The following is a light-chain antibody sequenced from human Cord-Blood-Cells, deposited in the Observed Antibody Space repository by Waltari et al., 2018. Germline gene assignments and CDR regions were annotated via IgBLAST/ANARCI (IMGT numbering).Light chain of an antibody. CDR2: AAS. J-gene: IGKJ3*01. Sequence: DIQIAQSPSSLSASVGDRVTITCRASQSISSYLNWYQQKQGKAPKLLIYAASSLQSGVPSRFSGSGSGTYFTLTISSLQPEDFATYYCQQSYSTPRFTFGPGTKVDIK. CDR3: QQSYSTPRFT. CDR1: QSISSY. V-gene: IGKV1-39*01.